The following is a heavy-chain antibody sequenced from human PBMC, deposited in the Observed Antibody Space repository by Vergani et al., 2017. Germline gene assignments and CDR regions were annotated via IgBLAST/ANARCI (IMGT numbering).Heavy chain of an antibody. CDR1: GFTFSSYG. Sequence: QVQLVESGGGVVQPGRSLRLSCAASGFTFSSYGMHWVRQAPGKGLEWVAVISYDGSNKYYADSVKGRFTISRDNSKNTLYLQMNSLRAEETAVYYCAKDHSSGWYAKPFDYWGQGTLVTVSS. V-gene: IGHV3-30*18. J-gene: IGHJ4*02. CDR2: ISYDGSNK. D-gene: IGHD6-19*01. CDR3: AKDHSSGWYAKPFDY.